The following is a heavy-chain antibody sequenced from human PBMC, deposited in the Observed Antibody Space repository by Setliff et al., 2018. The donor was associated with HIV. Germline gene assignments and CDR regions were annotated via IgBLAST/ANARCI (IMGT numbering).Heavy chain of an antibody. J-gene: IGHJ4*02. D-gene: IGHD5-12*01. V-gene: IGHV4-38-2*02. CDR3: ARLGAENFGDYDWVDY. Sequence: SLTCTVSGYSISSRYYWGWIRQSPGKGLEWIGSIYHSGSTQYNPSLKSRVTISVDTPKNQFSLKLNSVTAADTAVYYCARLGAENFGDYDWVDYWGQGTLVTVSS. CDR1: GYSISSRYY. CDR2: IYHSGST.